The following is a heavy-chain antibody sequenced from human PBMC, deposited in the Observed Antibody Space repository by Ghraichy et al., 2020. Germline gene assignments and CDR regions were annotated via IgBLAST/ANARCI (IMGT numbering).Heavy chain of an antibody. Sequence: GGSLRLSCAASGFTFSSYAMHWVRQAPGKGLEWVAVISYDGSNQYYADSVKGRFTISRDNSKNTLYLQMNSLRAEDTAVYYCARDFFKAACTNGVCYTGWFDPWGQGTLVTVSS. D-gene: IGHD2-8*01. J-gene: IGHJ5*02. V-gene: IGHV3-30-3*01. CDR3: ARDFFKAACTNGVCYTGWFDP. CDR1: GFTFSSYA. CDR2: ISYDGSNQ.